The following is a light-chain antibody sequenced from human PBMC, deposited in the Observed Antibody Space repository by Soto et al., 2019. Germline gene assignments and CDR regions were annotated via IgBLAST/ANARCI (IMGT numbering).Light chain of an antibody. V-gene: IGLV1-40*01. CDR2: GNN. J-gene: IGLJ3*02. CDR1: SSNIGAAYD. Sequence: QSVLTQPPSVSGAPGQRVTISCAGRSSNIGAAYDVHWYQRFPGKAPKLLIYGNNNRPSGVPDRFSGSMSDISASLAIAGFPPEDEDEYYCQSCAYSLNGVVFGGGTVVTV. CDR3: QSCAYSLNGVV.